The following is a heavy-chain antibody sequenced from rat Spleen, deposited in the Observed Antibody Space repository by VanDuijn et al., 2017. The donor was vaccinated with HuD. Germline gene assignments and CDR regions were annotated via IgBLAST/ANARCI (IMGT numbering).Heavy chain of an antibody. Sequence: EVQLVETGGGLVQPGRSLKLSCVASGFTFSSYWMYWIRQAPGKGLEWVSSISTDGGSTYYPDSVKGRFTISRDNAENTVYLQMNSLRSEDTATYYCAKDKDGGYVMDAWGQGTLVTVSS. CDR1: GFTFSSYW. V-gene: IGHV5-58*01. CDR3: AKDKDGGYVMDA. CDR2: ISTDGGST. D-gene: IGHD1-11*01. J-gene: IGHJ3*01.